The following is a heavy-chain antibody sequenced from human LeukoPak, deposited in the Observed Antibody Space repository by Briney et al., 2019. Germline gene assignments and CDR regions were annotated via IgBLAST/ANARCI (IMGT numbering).Heavy chain of an antibody. V-gene: IGHV4-38-2*02. CDR3: ARTGSLDAFDI. J-gene: IGHJ3*02. CDR2: IYHSGST. D-gene: IGHD1-26*01. Sequence: SETLSLTCTVSGGSISSGYYWGWIRQPPGKGLEWIGSIYHSGSTYYNPSLKSRVTISVDTSKNQFSLKLSSVTAADTAVYYCARTGSLDAFDIWGQGTMVTVSS. CDR1: GGSISSGYY.